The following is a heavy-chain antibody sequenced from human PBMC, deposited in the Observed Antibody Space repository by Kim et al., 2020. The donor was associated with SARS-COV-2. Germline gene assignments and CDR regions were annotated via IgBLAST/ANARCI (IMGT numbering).Heavy chain of an antibody. Sequence: GGSLRLSCAASGFTFSSYWMSWVRQAPGKGLEWVANIKQDGSEKYYVDSVKGRFTISRDNAKNSLYLQMNSLRAEDTAVYYCASYGSGSYRPPKRGGAFDIWGQGTMVTVSS. CDR3: ASYGSGSYRPPKRGGAFDI. J-gene: IGHJ3*02. D-gene: IGHD3-10*01. V-gene: IGHV3-7*01. CDR1: GFTFSSYW. CDR2: IKQDGSEK.